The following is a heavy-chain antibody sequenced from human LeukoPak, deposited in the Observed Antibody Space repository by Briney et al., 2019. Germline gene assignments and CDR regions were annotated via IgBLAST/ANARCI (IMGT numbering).Heavy chain of an antibody. CDR1: GYTFTGYY. V-gene: IGHV1-2*02. CDR3: ARVLRGYCSGGSCYRLGY. D-gene: IGHD2-15*01. Sequence: GASVKVSCKASGYTFTGYYMHWVRQAPGQGLEWMGWINPNSGGTNYAQKFQGRVTMTRDTSISTAYMELSRLRSDDTAVYYCARVLRGYCSGGSCYRLGYWGQGTLVTVSS. CDR2: INPNSGGT. J-gene: IGHJ4*02.